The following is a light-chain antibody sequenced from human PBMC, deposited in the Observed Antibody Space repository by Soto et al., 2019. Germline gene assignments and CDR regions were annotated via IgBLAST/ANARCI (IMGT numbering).Light chain of an antibody. CDR1: QAIYSN. Sequence: QCPAPLSVSPGERATLSFRSSQAIYSNVAWYQQRPGQPPRLLIYRSSSRATGIAARFSGSVSGTEFTLTIILLPCEDFAVYYWQQCQSLWTFGQGTKVDIK. J-gene: IGKJ1*01. V-gene: IGKV3-15*01. CDR2: RSS. CDR3: QQCQSLWT.